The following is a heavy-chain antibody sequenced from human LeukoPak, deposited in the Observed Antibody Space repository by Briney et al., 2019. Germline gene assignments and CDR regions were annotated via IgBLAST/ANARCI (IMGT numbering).Heavy chain of an antibody. D-gene: IGHD2-15*01. CDR2: ISSSSSYI. J-gene: IGHJ2*01. Sequence: GGSLRLSCAASGFTFSSYSMNWVRQAPGKGLEWVSSISSSSSYIYYADSVKGRFTISRDNSKNTLYLQMTSLRADDTAVYYCARDRRFCSGGSCPYWYFDLWGRGTLVTVSS. CDR3: ARDRRFCSGGSCPYWYFDL. V-gene: IGHV3-21*04. CDR1: GFTFSSYS.